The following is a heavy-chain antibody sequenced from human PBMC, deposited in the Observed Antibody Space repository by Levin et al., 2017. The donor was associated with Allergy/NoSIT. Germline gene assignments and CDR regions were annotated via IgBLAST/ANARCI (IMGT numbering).Heavy chain of an antibody. D-gene: IGHD3-3*01. Sequence: GESLKISCAASGFTFSSYAMSWVRQAPGKGLEWVSAISGSGGSTYYADSVKGRFTISRDNSKNTLYLQMNSLRAEDTAVYYCAKDREIRFLEWSQEPFDYWGQGTLVTVSS. CDR2: ISGSGGST. CDR1: GFTFSSYA. V-gene: IGHV3-23*01. CDR3: AKDREIRFLEWSQEPFDY. J-gene: IGHJ4*02.